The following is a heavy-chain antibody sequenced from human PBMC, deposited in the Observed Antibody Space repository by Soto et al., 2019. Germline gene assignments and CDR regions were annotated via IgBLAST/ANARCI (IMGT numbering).Heavy chain of an antibody. D-gene: IGHD3-16*01. V-gene: IGHV1-18*01. J-gene: IGHJ5*02. CDR1: GYTFTSYG. CDR2: ISAYNGNT. CDR3: ARVPGEPRPGLNWFDP. Sequence: QVQLVQSGAEVKKPGASVKVSCKASGYTFTSYGISWVRQAPGQGLEWMGWISAYNGNTNYAQKLQGRVTMTTDTSTSTAYRELRSLRSDDTAVYYCARVPGEPRPGLNWFDPWCQGTLVTVSS.